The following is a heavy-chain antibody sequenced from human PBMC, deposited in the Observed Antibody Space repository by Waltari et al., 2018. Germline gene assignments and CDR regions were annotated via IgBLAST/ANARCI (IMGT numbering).Heavy chain of an antibody. CDR3: ARDLGYGSGSYYYGMDV. V-gene: IGHV1-46*01. Sequence: QVQLVQSGAEVKKPGASVKVSCKASGYTFTSYYMHWVRQAPGQGLEWMGIINPSGGSTSYAKKFQGRVTMTRDTSTSTVYMELSSLRSEDTAVYYCARDLGYGSGSYYYGMDVWGQGTTVTVSS. CDR2: INPSGGST. J-gene: IGHJ6*02. CDR1: GYTFTSYY. D-gene: IGHD3-10*01.